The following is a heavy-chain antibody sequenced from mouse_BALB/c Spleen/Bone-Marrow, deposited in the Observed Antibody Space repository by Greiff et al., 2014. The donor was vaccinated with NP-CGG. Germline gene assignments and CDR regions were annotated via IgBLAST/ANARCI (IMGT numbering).Heavy chain of an antibody. J-gene: IGHJ3*01. V-gene: IGHV1-20*02. Sequence: EVQLQQSGPELVKPGASVKISCKASGYSFTGYFMNWVMQSHGKSLEWIGRINPYNGDALYNQKFKGKATLTVDKSSSTAHMELRSLASEDSAVYYCARSRDGWFAYWGQGTLVTVSA. CDR2: INPYNGDA. CDR1: GYSFTGYF. CDR3: ARSRDGWFAY.